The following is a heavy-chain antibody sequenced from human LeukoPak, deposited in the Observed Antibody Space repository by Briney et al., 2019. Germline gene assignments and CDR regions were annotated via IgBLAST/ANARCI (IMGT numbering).Heavy chain of an antibody. J-gene: IGHJ4*02. CDR2: ISGSGDST. CDR1: GFTFSSYA. Sequence: LGGSLRLSCAASGFTFSSYAMTWVRQAPGKGLEWVSGISGSGDSTYYADSVKGRFTISRDNSRNTLYLQMSSLRAEDTAVYYCASSSQRQVASSFDYWGQGTLVTVSS. D-gene: IGHD2-15*01. CDR3: ASSSQRQVASSFDY. V-gene: IGHV3-23*01.